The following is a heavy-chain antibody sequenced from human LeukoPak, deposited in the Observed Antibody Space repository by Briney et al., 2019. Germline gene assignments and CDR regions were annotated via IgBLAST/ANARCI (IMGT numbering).Heavy chain of an antibody. CDR3: ASSLHEDFDY. J-gene: IGHJ4*02. D-gene: IGHD2-15*01. CDR2: ISYDGSNK. CDR1: GFTFSSYG. Sequence: GGSLRLSCAASGFTFSSYGMHWVRQAPGKGLEWVAVISYDGSNKYYADSVKGRFTISRDNSKNTLYLQMNSLRAEDTAVYYCASSLHEDFDYWGQGTLVTVSS. V-gene: IGHV3-30*03.